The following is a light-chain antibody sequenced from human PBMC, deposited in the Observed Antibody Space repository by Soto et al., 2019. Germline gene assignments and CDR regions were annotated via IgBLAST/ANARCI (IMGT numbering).Light chain of an antibody. J-gene: IGKJ1*01. CDR1: QTVSSGY. V-gene: IGKV3-20*01. CDR2: GSS. CDR3: QQYARSPWT. Sequence: EVVLTQSPGALSLSPGEAATLSCRASQTVSSGYLAWYQQRSGQAPRLLIYGSSSRASDVPDRFSGSGSGIEFTLPISSLEPEDFAVYFCQQYARSPWTFGQGTKLEIK.